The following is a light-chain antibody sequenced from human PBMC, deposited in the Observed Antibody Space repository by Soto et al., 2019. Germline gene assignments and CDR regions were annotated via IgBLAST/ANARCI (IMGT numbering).Light chain of an antibody. CDR3: QQYGSLSWT. V-gene: IGKV3-20*01. J-gene: IGKJ1*01. Sequence: EILWTQSPCTLSLSPGERATLSCRASQSFSSSYLAWYQQKPGQAPRPLIYGASSRATGIPDRCSGSGSGTEFTLTISRLEPEDFEVYYCQQYGSLSWTFGQGTKVDIK. CDR1: QSFSSSY. CDR2: GAS.